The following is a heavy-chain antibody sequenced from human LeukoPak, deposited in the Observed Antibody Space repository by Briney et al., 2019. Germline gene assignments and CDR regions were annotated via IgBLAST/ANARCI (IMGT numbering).Heavy chain of an antibody. V-gene: IGHV4-59*01. D-gene: IGHD4-11*01. Sequence: PLETLSLTCTVSGGSISSYYWSWIRQPPGKGLEWIGYIYYSGSTNYNPSLKSRVTISVDTSKNQFSLKLSSVTAADTAVYYCARDYSRWLDPWGQGTLVTVSS. CDR1: GGSISSYY. CDR3: ARDYSRWLDP. CDR2: IYYSGST. J-gene: IGHJ5*02.